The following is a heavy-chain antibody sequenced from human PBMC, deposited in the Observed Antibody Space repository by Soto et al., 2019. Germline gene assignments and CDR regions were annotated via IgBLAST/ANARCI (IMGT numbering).Heavy chain of an antibody. V-gene: IGHV1-46*01. CDR3: ARVGVGATSFDY. CDR1: GYTFTSYY. J-gene: IGHJ4*02. CDR2: INPSGGST. D-gene: IGHD1-26*01. Sequence: GASVKASCKASGYTFTSYYMHWVRPAPGQGLEWMGIINPSGGSTSYAQKFQGRVTMTRDTSTSTVYMELSSLRSEDTAVYYCARVGVGATSFDYWGQGTLVTVSS.